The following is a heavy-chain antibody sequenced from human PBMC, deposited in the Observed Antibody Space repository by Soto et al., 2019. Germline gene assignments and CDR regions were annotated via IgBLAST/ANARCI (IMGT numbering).Heavy chain of an antibody. Sequence: QVQLQESGPGLVKPSETLSLTCTVSGGSISAYYWSWIRQPPGKGLEWIGYIYYSGSTNYNPSLKSRVTISVDTSKNQFSLRLSSVTAADTAVYYCARTPEQPYYFDYWGQGTLVTVSS. J-gene: IGHJ4*02. D-gene: IGHD6-13*01. CDR2: IYYSGST. CDR3: ARTPEQPYYFDY. V-gene: IGHV4-59*01. CDR1: GGSISAYY.